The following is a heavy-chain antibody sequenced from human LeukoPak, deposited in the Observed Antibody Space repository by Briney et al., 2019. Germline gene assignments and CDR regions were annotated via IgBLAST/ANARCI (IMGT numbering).Heavy chain of an antibody. CDR2: IKQDGSVK. V-gene: IGHV3-7*01. D-gene: IGHD3-9*01. CDR1: GFTFSSYW. Sequence: PGGSLRLSCAASGFTFSSYWMSWVRQAPGKGLECVATIKQDGSVKNYGDSVQGRFTISRDNAKNSLYLQMNSLRAEDTAVYYCARDHYDILTGRDAFDIWGQGTMVTVSS. J-gene: IGHJ3*02. CDR3: ARDHYDILTGRDAFDI.